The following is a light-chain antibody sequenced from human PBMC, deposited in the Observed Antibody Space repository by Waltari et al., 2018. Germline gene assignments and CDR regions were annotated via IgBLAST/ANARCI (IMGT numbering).Light chain of an antibody. CDR2: AAS. J-gene: IGKJ4*01. CDR1: QGINNY. CDR3: QQLNSYPQT. V-gene: IGKV1-9*01. Sequence: DVQLTQSPSFLSASVGDRVTVTCRASQGINNYVAWYQQKPGKAPKLLIYAASLLCSGVPSRFTGSGSGTEFTLTISSLQPEDFATYYCQQLNSYPQTFGGGTKVEIK.